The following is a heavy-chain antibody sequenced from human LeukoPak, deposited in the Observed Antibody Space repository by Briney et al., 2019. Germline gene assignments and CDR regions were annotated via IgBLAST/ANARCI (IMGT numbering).Heavy chain of an antibody. D-gene: IGHD3-10*01. Sequence: GGSLRLSCAASGFTFSSYGMHWVRQAPGKGQEWVAVISYDGSNKYYADSVKGRFTISRDNSKSTLYLQMNSLRAEDTAVYYCAKDHYYYGSGSPFLGYWGQGTLVTVSS. J-gene: IGHJ4*02. CDR3: AKDHYYYGSGSPFLGY. CDR2: ISYDGSNK. CDR1: GFTFSSYG. V-gene: IGHV3-30*18.